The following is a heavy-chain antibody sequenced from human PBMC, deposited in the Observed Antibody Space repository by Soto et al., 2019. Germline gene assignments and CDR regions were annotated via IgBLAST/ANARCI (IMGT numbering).Heavy chain of an antibody. D-gene: IGHD4-4*01. CDR3: AKLKCFDYRRSWFDP. J-gene: IGHJ5*02. CDR1: GYTFTRYS. CDR2: INAGYGHT. Sequence: ASVKVSCKASGYTFTRYSMHWVRQAPGQRLEWMGWINAGYGHTKYSQNFQGRVTITRDTSASTVYMELNSLRSEDTAVYYCAKLKCFDYRRSWFDPWGQGTLVTVSS. V-gene: IGHV1-3*01.